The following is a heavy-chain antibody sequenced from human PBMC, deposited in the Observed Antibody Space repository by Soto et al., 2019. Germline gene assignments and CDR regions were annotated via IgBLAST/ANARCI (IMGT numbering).Heavy chain of an antibody. Sequence: GGSLRLSCAASGFTFSSYAMHWVRQAPGKGLEWVAVISYDGSNKYYADSVKGRFTVSRDNSKNTLYLQMNSLRAEDTAVYYCAKDRPVKARSGSLSSWGQGTLVTVSS. J-gene: IGHJ5*02. D-gene: IGHD1-26*01. CDR1: GFTFSSYA. V-gene: IGHV3-30-3*01. CDR3: AKDRPVKARSGSLSS. CDR2: ISYDGSNK.